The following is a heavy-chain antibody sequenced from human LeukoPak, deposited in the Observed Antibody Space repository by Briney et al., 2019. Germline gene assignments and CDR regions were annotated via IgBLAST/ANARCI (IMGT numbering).Heavy chain of an antibody. CDR1: GFTVSSNY. J-gene: IGHJ4*02. Sequence: GGSLRLSCAASGFTVSSNYMSWVRQAPGRGLEWGSVNYSGGSTYYADSVKGRFTISRDKSKNTLYLQMNSLRAEDTAVYYCARGHRSQRRITIFGVAPYYFDYWGQGTLVTVSS. CDR3: ARGHRSQRRITIFGVAPYYFDY. D-gene: IGHD3-3*01. CDR2: NYSGGST. V-gene: IGHV3-66*02.